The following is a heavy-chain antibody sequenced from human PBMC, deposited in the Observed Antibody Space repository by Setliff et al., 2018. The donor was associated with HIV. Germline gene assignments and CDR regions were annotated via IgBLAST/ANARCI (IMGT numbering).Heavy chain of an antibody. CDR3: ARVGIQLWYPSYYYYYMDV. V-gene: IGHV1-69*10. Sequence: ASVKVSCKASGGTFSSYAISWVRQAPGQGLEWMGGIIPILGIANYAQKFQGRVTITADKSTSTAYMELSSLRSEDTAVYYCARVGIQLWYPSYYYYYMDVLGKGTTVTVSS. D-gene: IGHD5-18*01. J-gene: IGHJ6*03. CDR1: GGTFSSYA. CDR2: IIPILGIA.